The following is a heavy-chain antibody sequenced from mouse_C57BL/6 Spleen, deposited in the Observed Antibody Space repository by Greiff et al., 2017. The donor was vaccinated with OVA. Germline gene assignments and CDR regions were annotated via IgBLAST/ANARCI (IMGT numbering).Heavy chain of an antibody. V-gene: IGHV7-1*01. J-gene: IGHJ2*01. D-gene: IGHD1-1*01. CDR3: ARDAYGSFDY. CDR1: GFTFSDFY. CDR2: SRNKANDYTT. Sequence: EVMLVESGGGLVQSGRSLRLSCATSGFTFSDFYMEWVRQAPGKGLEWIAASRNKANDYTTEYGASVKGRFIVSRDTSQSILYLQMNALRAEDTAIYYCARDAYGSFDYWGKGTTLTVSS.